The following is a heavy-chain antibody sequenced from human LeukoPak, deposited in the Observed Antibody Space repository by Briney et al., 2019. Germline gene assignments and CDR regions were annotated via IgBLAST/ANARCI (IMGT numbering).Heavy chain of an antibody. CDR1: GFSFSHTW. Sequence: GGSLRLSCAGSGFSFSHTWMDWVRQAPGKGLEYIGRIKSKTNGGEATEYAAAVTGRFFISRDDSASTLYLHLNSLKTEDTAVYYCATDRIVGASAFDVWGQGTMVTVSS. CDR3: ATDRIVGASAFDV. V-gene: IGHV3-15*01. CDR2: IKSKTNGGEAT. J-gene: IGHJ3*01. D-gene: IGHD1-26*01.